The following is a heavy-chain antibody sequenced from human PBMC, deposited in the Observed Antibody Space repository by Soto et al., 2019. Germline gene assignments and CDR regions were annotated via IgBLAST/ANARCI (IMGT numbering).Heavy chain of an antibody. Sequence: SLRVSFAPSGFTFSSYAMHSVRQAPGNVLEWVAVISYDGSNKYYADSVMGRFTISRDNSKNTLYLQMNSLRAEDTAVYYCASSEYCGGDCYHYYYYGMDVWGQGSTVTIS. CDR1: GFTFSSYA. V-gene: IGHV3-30-3*01. D-gene: IGHD2-21*02. J-gene: IGHJ6*02. CDR3: ASSEYCGGDCYHYYYYGMDV. CDR2: ISYDGSNK.